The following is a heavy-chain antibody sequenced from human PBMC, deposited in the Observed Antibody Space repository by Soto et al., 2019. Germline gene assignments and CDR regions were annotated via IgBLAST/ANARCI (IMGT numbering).Heavy chain of an antibody. V-gene: IGHV4-61*08. J-gene: IGHJ4*02. Sequence: PSETLSLTCTVSGDSINSGDYYWSWLRPHPGQGLEWIGYINYSGSTNYNPSLEGRVTISVDTSKNQFSLKVSSVTAADTAVYYCARHYPIGNNWNYFDYWGQGTLVTVSS. CDR3: ARHYPIGNNWNYFDY. CDR1: GDSINSGDYY. D-gene: IGHD1-1*01. CDR2: INYSGST.